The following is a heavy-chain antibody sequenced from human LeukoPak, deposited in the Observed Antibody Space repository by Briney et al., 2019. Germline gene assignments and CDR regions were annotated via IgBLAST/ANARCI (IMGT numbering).Heavy chain of an antibody. Sequence: GGSLRLSCAASGFTFSSYAMNWVRQAPGKGLEWVSAISGGGESTYYADSVKGRFTISRDNSKNTLYLQINSLRAEDTAVYYCAKGEGGYCSSTSCSTFFDYWGQGTLATVSS. CDR1: GFTFSSYA. V-gene: IGHV3-23*01. CDR2: ISGGGEST. J-gene: IGHJ4*02. CDR3: AKGEGGYCSSTSCSTFFDY. D-gene: IGHD2-2*01.